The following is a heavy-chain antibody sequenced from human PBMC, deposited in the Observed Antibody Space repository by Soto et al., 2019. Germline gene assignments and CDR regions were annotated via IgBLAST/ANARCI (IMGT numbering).Heavy chain of an antibody. V-gene: IGHV3-30-3*01. Sequence: QVQLVESGGGVVQPGRSLRLSCAASGFTFSSYAMHWVRQAPGKGLEWVAVISYDGSNKYYADSVKGRFTISRDNSKNTLYLQMNSLRAEDTAVYYCARGLPYGSGSYFMWGGQGTLVTVSS. D-gene: IGHD3-10*01. CDR3: ARGLPYGSGSYFMW. CDR2: ISYDGSNK. J-gene: IGHJ4*02. CDR1: GFTFSSYA.